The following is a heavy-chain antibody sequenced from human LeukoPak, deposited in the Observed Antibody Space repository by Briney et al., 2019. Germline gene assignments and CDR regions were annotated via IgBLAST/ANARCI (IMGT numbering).Heavy chain of an antibody. D-gene: IGHD2-8*02. Sequence: PGGSLRLSCAASGFTVSSNYMSWVRQAPGKGLEWVSVIYSGGSTYYADSVKGRFTISRDNAKKAVFLQMKSLRRGDSALYFCAKGTDTTGRHNFDIWGQGTLVTVSS. V-gene: IGHV3-53*01. CDR2: IYSGGST. J-gene: IGHJ4*02. CDR3: AKGTDTTGRHNFDI. CDR1: GFTVSSNY.